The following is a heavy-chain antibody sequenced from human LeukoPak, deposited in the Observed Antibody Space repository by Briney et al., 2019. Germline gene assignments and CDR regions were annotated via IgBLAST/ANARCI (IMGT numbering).Heavy chain of an antibody. CDR3: AKSYDSSGYRFDY. Sequence: GESLKISCKGSGYSFTSYWIGWVRQMPGKGLEWMGIIYPGDSDTRYSPSFQGQVTISADKSISTAYLQWSSLKASDTAMYYCAKSYDSSGYRFDYWGQGTLVTVSS. D-gene: IGHD3-22*01. CDR2: IYPGDSDT. J-gene: IGHJ4*02. V-gene: IGHV5-51*01. CDR1: GYSFTSYW.